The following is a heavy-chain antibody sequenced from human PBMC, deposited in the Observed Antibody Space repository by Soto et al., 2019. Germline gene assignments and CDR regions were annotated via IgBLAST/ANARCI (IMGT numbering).Heavy chain of an antibody. Sequence: SETLSLTCTVSGGSINSGDYYWSWIRQPPGKGLEYIGYIYYSASTYYNPSLKSRVTISVDTSKNQFSLQLNSVTAADTAVYYCARTAGYVYQLLFNYWGQGTLVTV. V-gene: IGHV4-30-4*01. J-gene: IGHJ4*02. CDR3: ARTAGYVYQLLFNY. CDR1: GGSINSGDYY. CDR2: IYYSAST. D-gene: IGHD2-2*01.